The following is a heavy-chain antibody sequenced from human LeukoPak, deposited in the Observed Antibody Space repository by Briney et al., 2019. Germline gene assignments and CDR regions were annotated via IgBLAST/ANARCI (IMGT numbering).Heavy chain of an antibody. Sequence: SETLSLTCAVYGGSFSGYYWSWIRQPPGKGLEWIGEINHSGSTNYNPSLKSRVTISVDTSKNQFSLKLSSVTAADTAVYYCARGKHGSGWYIGYWGQGTLVTVSS. V-gene: IGHV4-34*01. CDR2: INHSGST. D-gene: IGHD6-19*01. J-gene: IGHJ4*02. CDR1: GGSFSGYY. CDR3: ARGKHGSGWYIGY.